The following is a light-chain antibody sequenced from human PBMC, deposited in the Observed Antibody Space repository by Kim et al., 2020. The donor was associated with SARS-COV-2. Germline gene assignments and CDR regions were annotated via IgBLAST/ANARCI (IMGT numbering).Light chain of an antibody. CDR3: QQYGTSPALT. J-gene: IGKJ4*01. V-gene: IGKV3-20*01. Sequence: EVVLTQSPGTLSLSPGEGATLSCRASRSVTSSYLAWYQQKPGQAPRLLIYGASIRATGIPDRFIGSGSGTDFSLTISRLEPEDFALYYCQQYGTSPALTFGGGTKVDIK. CDR1: RSVTSSY. CDR2: GAS.